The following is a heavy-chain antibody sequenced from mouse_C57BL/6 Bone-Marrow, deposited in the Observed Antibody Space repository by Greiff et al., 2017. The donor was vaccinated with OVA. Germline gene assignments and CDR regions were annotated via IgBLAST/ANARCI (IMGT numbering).Heavy chain of an antibody. CDR1: GYAFSSSW. CDR2: IYPGDGDT. V-gene: IGHV1-82*01. J-gene: IGHJ2*01. Sequence: VQLQQSGPELVKPGASVKISCKASGYAFSSSWMNWVKQRPGKGLEWIGRIYPGDGDTNYNGKFKGKATLTADKSSSTAYMQLSSLTSEDSGVYVCASWKFRYFDYWGQGTTLTVSA. CDR3: ASWKFRYFDY.